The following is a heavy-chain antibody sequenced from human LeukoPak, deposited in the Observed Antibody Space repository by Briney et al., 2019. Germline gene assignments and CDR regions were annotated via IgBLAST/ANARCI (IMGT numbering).Heavy chain of an antibody. CDR1: GGSISSYY. D-gene: IGHD3-3*01. V-gene: IGHV4-59*01. CDR3: ARLRFLEWLFPDY. CDR2: IYYSGST. J-gene: IGHJ4*02. Sequence: SETLSLTFTVSGGSISSYYWSWIRQPPGKGLEWIGYIYYSGSTNYNPSLKSRVTISIDTSKNQFSLKLRSVTAADTALYYCARLRFLEWLFPDYWGQGTLVTVSS.